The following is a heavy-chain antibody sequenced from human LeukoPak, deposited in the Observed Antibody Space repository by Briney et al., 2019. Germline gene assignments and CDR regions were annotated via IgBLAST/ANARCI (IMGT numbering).Heavy chain of an antibody. Sequence: ASVKVSCKASGYTFTGYYMRWVRQAPGQGLEWMGWINPNSGGTNYAQKLQGRVTMTTDTSTSTAYMELRSLRSDDTAVYYCARFPLGGYSGYDYIGYFDYWGQGTLVTVSS. CDR2: INPNSGGT. D-gene: IGHD5-12*01. CDR3: ARFPLGGYSGYDYIGYFDY. CDR1: GYTFTGYY. V-gene: IGHV1-2*02. J-gene: IGHJ4*02.